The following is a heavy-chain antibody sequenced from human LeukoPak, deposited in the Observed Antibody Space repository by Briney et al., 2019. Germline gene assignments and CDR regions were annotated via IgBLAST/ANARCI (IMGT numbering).Heavy chain of an antibody. J-gene: IGHJ6*03. D-gene: IGHD4-23*01. CDR1: GYTFTSYG. CDR2: ISAYNGNT. V-gene: IGHV1-18*01. CDR3: AKSTVVTPVLGYYYYYYMDV. Sequence: ASVKVSCKASGYTFTSYGISWVRQAPGQGLERMGWISAYNGNTNYAQKLQGRVTMTTDTSTSTAYMELRSLRSDDTAVYYCAKSTVVTPVLGYYYYYYMDVWGKGTTVTVSS.